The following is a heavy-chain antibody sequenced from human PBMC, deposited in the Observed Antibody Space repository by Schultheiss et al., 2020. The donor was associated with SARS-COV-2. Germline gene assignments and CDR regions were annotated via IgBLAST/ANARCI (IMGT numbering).Heavy chain of an antibody. CDR2: IFSNDEK. V-gene: IGHV2-26*01. D-gene: IGHD5-24*01. J-gene: IGHJ4*02. CDR1: GFSLNNAKMG. CDR3: ARLNKDGWNYDY. Sequence: SGPTLVKPTETLTLTCTVSGFSLNNAKMGVSWIRQPPGKALEWLAHIFSNDEKSYSASLKNGLTISKDTSKSQVVLSMTNMDPVDTATYYCARLNKDGWNYDYWGQGTLVTVSS.